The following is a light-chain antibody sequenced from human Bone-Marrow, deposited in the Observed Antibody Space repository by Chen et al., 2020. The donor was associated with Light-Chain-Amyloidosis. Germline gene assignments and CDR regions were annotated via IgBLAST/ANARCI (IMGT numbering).Light chain of an antibody. CDR1: SGDLATNY. Sequence: FILSQDHSVSESPGKTVSISCTRSSGDLATNYVQWYQQRPGSATTSVIYENDLRPSGVPDRFSGSIDTSSNSASLTISGLETEDEADYYCQSYATNTWIFGGGTHLPVL. V-gene: IGLV6-57*03. J-gene: IGLJ3*02. CDR2: END. CDR3: QSYATNTWI.